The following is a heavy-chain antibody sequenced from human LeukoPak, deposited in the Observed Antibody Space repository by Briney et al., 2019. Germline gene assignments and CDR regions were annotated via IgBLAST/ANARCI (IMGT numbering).Heavy chain of an antibody. J-gene: IGHJ4*02. V-gene: IGHV1-69*06. CDR3: ARDSGDSSGYYLAGGGPFDY. D-gene: IGHD3-22*01. CDR2: IIPIFGTA. Sequence: SVKVSCKASGGTFSSYAISWVRQAPGQGLEWMGGIIPIFGTANYAQKFQGRVTITADKSTSTAYMELSSLRSEDTAVYYCARDSGDSSGYYLAGGGPFDYWGQGTLVTVSS. CDR1: GGTFSSYA.